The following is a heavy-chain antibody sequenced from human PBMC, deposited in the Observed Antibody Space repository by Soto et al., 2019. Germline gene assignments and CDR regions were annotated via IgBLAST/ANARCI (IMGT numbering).Heavy chain of an antibody. J-gene: IGHJ3*02. V-gene: IGHV3-30-3*01. CDR2: ISYDGSNK. Sequence: QVQLVESGGGVVQPGRSLRLSCAASGFTFSSYDMHWVRQAPGKGLEWVAVISYDGSNKYYADSVKGRFTISRDKSKNKLYLQMNSLRAEGTAVYYCSIVAVGDAFDIWGQGTIGTGSS. CDR1: GFTFSSYD. CDR3: SIVAVGDAFDI. D-gene: IGHD3-16*01.